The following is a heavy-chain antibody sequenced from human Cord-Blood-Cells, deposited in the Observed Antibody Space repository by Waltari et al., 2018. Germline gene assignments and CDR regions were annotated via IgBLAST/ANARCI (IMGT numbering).Heavy chain of an antibody. CDR2: IKEDGSEK. CDR1: GFPFNSTR. J-gene: IGHJ3*02. V-gene: IGHV3-7*01. Sequence: EVQLVESGGGLVQPGGSLGLSSSASGFPFNSTRITWVRQAPGKGLGWVANIKEDGSEKYYVDSVKGRFTISRDNAKNSLYLQMNSLRAEDTAVYYCASTNDAFDIWGQGTMVTVSS. D-gene: IGHD2-8*01. CDR3: ASTNDAFDI.